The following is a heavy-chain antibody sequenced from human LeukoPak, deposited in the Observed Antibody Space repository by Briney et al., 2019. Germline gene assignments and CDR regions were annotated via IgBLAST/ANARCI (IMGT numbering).Heavy chain of an antibody. V-gene: IGHV3-7*01. J-gene: IGHJ4*02. D-gene: IGHD3-16*02. CDR2: IKEDGSDK. CDR1: GFSFRSFW. Sequence: GGSLRLSCAASGFSFRSFWMSWVRQAPGKGLEWVASIKEDGSDKYYADSVQGRFTISRDNSKNTLYLQMNSLRAEDTAMYFCAKDNVWGSYRYSHFDYWGQGTLVTVSS. CDR3: AKDNVWGSYRYSHFDY.